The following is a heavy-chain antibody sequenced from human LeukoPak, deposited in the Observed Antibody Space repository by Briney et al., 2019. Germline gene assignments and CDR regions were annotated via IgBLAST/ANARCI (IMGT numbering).Heavy chain of an antibody. J-gene: IGHJ5*02. D-gene: IGHD3-22*01. V-gene: IGHV3-30-3*01. CDR3: ARESIYYDSSGYNYNWFDP. CDR1: GFTFNNYA. Sequence: PGGSLRLSCAASGFTFNNYAMHWVRQAPGKGLEWVAVISYDGSNKYYADSVKGRFTISRDNSKSTLYLQMNSLRAEDTAVYYCARESIYYDSSGYNYNWFDPWGQGTLVTVSS. CDR2: ISYDGSNK.